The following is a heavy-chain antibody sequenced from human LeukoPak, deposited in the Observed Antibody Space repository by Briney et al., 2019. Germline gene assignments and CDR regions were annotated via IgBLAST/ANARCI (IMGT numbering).Heavy chain of an antibody. CDR3: AKDRRSYYDSSGYN. CDR1: GFTFSSYA. J-gene: IGHJ4*02. Sequence: GGSLRLSRAASGFTFSSYAMSWVRQAPGKGLEWVSAISGSGGSTYYADSVKGRFTISRDNSKNTLYLQMNSLRAEDTAVYYCAKDRRSYYDSSGYNWGQGTLVTVSS. D-gene: IGHD3-22*01. CDR2: ISGSGGST. V-gene: IGHV3-23*01.